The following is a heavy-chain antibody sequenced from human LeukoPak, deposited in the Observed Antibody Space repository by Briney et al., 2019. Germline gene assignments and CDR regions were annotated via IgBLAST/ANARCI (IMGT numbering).Heavy chain of an antibody. CDR3: ARDRYYYDSSGYYYVGYFDY. Sequence: GGSLRLSCAASGFTFSSYAMHWVRQAPGKGLAWVAVISYDGSNKYYADSVKGRFTISRDNSKNTLYLQMNSLRAEDTAVYYCARDRYYYDSSGYYYVGYFDYWGQGTLVTVSS. D-gene: IGHD3-22*01. CDR2: ISYDGSNK. CDR1: GFTFSSYA. J-gene: IGHJ4*02. V-gene: IGHV3-30-3*01.